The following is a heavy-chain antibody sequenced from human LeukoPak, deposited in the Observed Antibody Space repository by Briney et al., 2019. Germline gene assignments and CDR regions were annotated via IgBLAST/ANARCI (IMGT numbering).Heavy chain of an antibody. Sequence: KPSETLSLTCAVYGGSFSGYYWGWIRQPPGKGLEWIGEINHSGSTNYNPSLKSRVTISVDTSKNQFSLKLSSVTAADTAVYYCARAWELRFLDIWGQGTMVTVSS. V-gene: IGHV4-34*01. CDR1: GGSFSGYY. CDR3: ARAWELRFLDI. D-gene: IGHD1-26*01. J-gene: IGHJ3*02. CDR2: INHSGST.